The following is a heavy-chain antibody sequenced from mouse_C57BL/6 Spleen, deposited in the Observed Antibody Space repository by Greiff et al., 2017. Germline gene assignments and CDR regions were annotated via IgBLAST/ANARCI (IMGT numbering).Heavy chain of an antibody. CDR2: INPSTGGT. CDR1: GYSFTGYY. Sequence: QLQQSGPELVKPGASVKISCKASGYSFTGYYMNWVKQSPEKSLEWIGEINPSTGGTTYNQKFKAKATLTVDKSSSTAYMQLKSLTSEDSAVYYCARGLGSSYFDYWGQGTTLTVSS. D-gene: IGHD1-1*01. V-gene: IGHV1-42*01. CDR3: ARGLGSSYFDY. J-gene: IGHJ2*01.